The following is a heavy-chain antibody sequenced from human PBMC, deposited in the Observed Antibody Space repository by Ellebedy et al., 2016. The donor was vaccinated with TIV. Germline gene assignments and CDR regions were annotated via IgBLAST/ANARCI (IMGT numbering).Heavy chain of an antibody. J-gene: IGHJ6*03. V-gene: IGHV3-30*18. CDR3: AKVLDLRFGVVKLCMDV. D-gene: IGHD3-3*01. CDR1: GFTFSSYG. Sequence: GESLKISXAASGFTFSSYGMHWVRQAPGKGLEWVAVISYDGSNKYYADSVKGRFTISRDNSKNTLYLQMNSLRAEDTAVYYCAKVLDLRFGVVKLCMDVWGKGTTVTVSS. CDR2: ISYDGSNK.